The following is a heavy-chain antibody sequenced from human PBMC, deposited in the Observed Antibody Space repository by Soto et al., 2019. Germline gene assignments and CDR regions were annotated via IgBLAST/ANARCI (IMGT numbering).Heavy chain of an antibody. CDR1: GGSISSGTYY. Sequence: QVQLQESGPGLVRPSQTLSLTCTVSGGSISSGTYYWRWIRQHPGKGLEWIGDLYYSGSTDYNPSLRSRVTISVDRSKNQCSLQLSSVTAADTAVYYCARADRIVGHFDSWGQGTLVTVSS. D-gene: IGHD2-21*01. J-gene: IGHJ4*02. CDR2: LYYSGST. V-gene: IGHV4-31*03. CDR3: ARADRIVGHFDS.